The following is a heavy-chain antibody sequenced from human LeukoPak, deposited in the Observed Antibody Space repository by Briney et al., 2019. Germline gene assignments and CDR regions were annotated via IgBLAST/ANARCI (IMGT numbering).Heavy chain of an antibody. D-gene: IGHD5-12*01. J-gene: IGHJ5*01. CDR3: ARDGSPYNWNDS. V-gene: IGHV4-31*03. Sequence: SETLSLTCTVSGGSISSGGYYWSWIRQHPGKGLEWIGYIYYSGSTYYNPSLKSRVTISVDTSKNQFSLKLSSVTAADTAVYYCARDGSPYNWNDSWGQGTLVTVSS. CDR1: GGSISSGGYY. CDR2: IYYSGST.